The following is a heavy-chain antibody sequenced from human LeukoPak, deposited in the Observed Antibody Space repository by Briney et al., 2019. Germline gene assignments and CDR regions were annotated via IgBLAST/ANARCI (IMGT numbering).Heavy chain of an antibody. J-gene: IGHJ4*02. V-gene: IGHV1-69*13. CDR1: GYTFTSYG. D-gene: IGHD3-9*01. Sequence: SVKVSCKASGYTFTSYGISWVRQAPGQGLEWMGGIIPIFGTANYAQKFQGRVTITADESTSTAYMELSSLRSEDTAVYYCAREGAVGDILTGYFDYWGQGTLVTVSS. CDR3: AREGAVGDILTGYFDY. CDR2: IIPIFGTA.